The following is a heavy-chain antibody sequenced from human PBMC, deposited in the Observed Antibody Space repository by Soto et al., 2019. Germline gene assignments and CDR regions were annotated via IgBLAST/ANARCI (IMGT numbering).Heavy chain of an antibody. J-gene: IGHJ2*01. CDR2: IYYSGST. CDR3: ARDPGPYGDYLGHWYFDL. CDR1: GGSISSGGYY. Sequence: QVQLQESGPGLVKPSQTLSLTCTVSGGSISSGGYYWSWIRQHPGKGLEWIGYIYYSGSTYYNPSLKSRVTISVDTSKNQCSLKLSSVTAADTAVYYCARDPGPYGDYLGHWYFDLWGRGTLVTVSS. D-gene: IGHD4-17*01. V-gene: IGHV4-31*03.